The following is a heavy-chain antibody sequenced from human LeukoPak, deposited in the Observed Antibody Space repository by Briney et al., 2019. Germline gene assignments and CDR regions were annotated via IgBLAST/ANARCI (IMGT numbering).Heavy chain of an antibody. V-gene: IGHV3-30-3*01. CDR3: ARDLYYYDSSGYGSYDY. CDR2: ISYDGSNK. D-gene: IGHD3-22*01. J-gene: IGHJ4*02. Sequence: GGSLRPSCAASGFTFSSYAMHWVRQAPGKGLEWVAVISYDGSNKYYADSVKGRFTISRDNAKNSLYLQMNSLRAEDTAVYYCARDLYYYDSSGYGSYDYWGQGTLVTVSS. CDR1: GFTFSSYA.